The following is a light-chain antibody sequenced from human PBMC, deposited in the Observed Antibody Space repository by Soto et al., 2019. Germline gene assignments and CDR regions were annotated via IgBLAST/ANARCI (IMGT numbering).Light chain of an antibody. V-gene: IGKV2-30*01. CDR3: TQGTHWPHT. Sequence: DVVMTQSPLSLPVTLGQPASISCRSSQSLVYSDGNTYLNWFQQRPGQSPRRLIYKVSNRDSGVPDRFSGRGSGTAFPLKISRVEAEDVGVYYCTQGTHWPHTFGQGTKQEIK. CDR1: QSLVYSDGNTY. CDR2: KVS. J-gene: IGKJ2*01.